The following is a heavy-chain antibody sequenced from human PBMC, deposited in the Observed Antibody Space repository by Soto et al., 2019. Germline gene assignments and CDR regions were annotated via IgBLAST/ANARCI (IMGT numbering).Heavy chain of an antibody. J-gene: IGHJ6*04. CDR2: VKSKTDGETT. CDR3: TTAIFGMVMLSTDD. CDR1: GFTFHNAW. Sequence: EVQLVESGGGLVKPGGSLRLSCAASGFTFHNAWMNWVRQAPGKGLEWVGRVKSKTDGETTDYAAPVKGRFTISRDDSKNTLYMQMNSMKTDDTAVYYCTTAIFGMVMLSTDDWGKGTTVSVSS. V-gene: IGHV3-15*01. D-gene: IGHD3-3*01.